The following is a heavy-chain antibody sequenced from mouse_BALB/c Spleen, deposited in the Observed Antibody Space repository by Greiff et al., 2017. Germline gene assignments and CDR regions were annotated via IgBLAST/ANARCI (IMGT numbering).Heavy chain of an antibody. Sequence: VQLKQSGPELVKPGASVKMSCKASGYTFTSYVMHWVKQKPGQGLEWIGYINPYNDGTKYNEKFKGKATLTSDKSSSTAYMELSSLTSEDSAVYYCARPYHGSSSQFAYWGQGTLVTVSA. V-gene: IGHV1-14*01. CDR2: INPYNDGT. J-gene: IGHJ3*01. CDR1: GYTFTSYV. CDR3: ARPYHGSSSQFAY. D-gene: IGHD1-1*01.